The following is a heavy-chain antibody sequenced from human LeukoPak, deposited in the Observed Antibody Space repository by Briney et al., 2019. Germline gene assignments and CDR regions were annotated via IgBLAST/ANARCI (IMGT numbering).Heavy chain of an antibody. CDR1: GFSSRTH. V-gene: IGHV4-38-2*02. Sequence: GSLRLSCTASGFSSRTHWMSWVRQAPGKGLEWIGSIYHSGSTYYNPSLKSRVTISVDTSKNQFSLKLSSVTAADTAVYYCARVGSGYSHFDYWGQGTLVTVSS. CDR3: ARVGSGYSHFDY. J-gene: IGHJ4*02. D-gene: IGHD3-22*01. CDR2: IYHSGST.